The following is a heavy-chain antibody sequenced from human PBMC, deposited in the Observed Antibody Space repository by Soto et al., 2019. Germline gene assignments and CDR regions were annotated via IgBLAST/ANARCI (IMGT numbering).Heavy chain of an antibody. V-gene: IGHV3-30-3*01. Sequence: VQLVESGGGVVQPGRSLRLSCAASGFTFSSYAMHWVRQAPGKGLEWVAVISYDGSNKYYADSVKGRFTISRDNSKNTLYLQMNSLRAEDTAVYYCARDSSGYYYEYFQHWGQGTLVTVSS. D-gene: IGHD3-22*01. CDR3: ARDSSGYYYEYFQH. J-gene: IGHJ1*01. CDR1: GFTFSSYA. CDR2: ISYDGSNK.